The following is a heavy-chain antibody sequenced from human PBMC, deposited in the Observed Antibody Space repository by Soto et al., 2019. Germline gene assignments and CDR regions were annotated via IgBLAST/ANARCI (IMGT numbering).Heavy chain of an antibody. CDR3: ARPTYYYDSSGPPAY. Sequence: GGSLRLSCAASGFTFSSYGMHWVRQAPGKGLEWVAVIWYDGSNKYYADSVKGRFTISRDNSKNTLYLQMNSLRAEDTAVYYWARPTYYYDSSGPPAYWGQGTLVTVSS. CDR2: IWYDGSNK. V-gene: IGHV3-33*01. CDR1: GFTFSSYG. J-gene: IGHJ4*02. D-gene: IGHD3-22*01.